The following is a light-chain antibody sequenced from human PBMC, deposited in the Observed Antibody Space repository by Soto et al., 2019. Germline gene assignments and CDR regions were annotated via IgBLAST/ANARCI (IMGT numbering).Light chain of an antibody. V-gene: IGLV2-14*01. CDR3: SSYSAYTSLWV. CDR1: ASDIGNYNY. CDR2: GVS. J-gene: IGLJ3*02. Sequence: QSALTQPGSVSGSPGQSITISCSGTASDIGNYNYVSWYQVHPGKAPKLLIYGVSNRPSGVSNRFSGSKSSNAASLTISGLQAEDEADYYCSSYSAYTSLWVFGGGTKLTVL.